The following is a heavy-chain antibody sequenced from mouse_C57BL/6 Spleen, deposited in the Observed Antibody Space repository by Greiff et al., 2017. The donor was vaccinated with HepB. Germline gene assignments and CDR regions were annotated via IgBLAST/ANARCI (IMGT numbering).Heavy chain of an antibody. D-gene: IGHD2-4*01. CDR1: GFTFSDYG. CDR2: ISSGSSTI. J-gene: IGHJ2*01. V-gene: IGHV5-17*01. Sequence: DVKLQESGGGLVKPGGSLKLSCAASGFTFSDYGMHWVRQAPEKGLEWVAYISSGSSTIYYADTVKGRFTISRDNAKNTLFLQMTSLRSEDTAMYYCARDDYGSFDYWGQGTTLTVSS. CDR3: ARDDYGSFDY.